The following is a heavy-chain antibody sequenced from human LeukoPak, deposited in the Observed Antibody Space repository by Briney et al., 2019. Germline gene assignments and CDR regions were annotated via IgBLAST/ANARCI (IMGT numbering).Heavy chain of an antibody. CDR1: RYTFTGYY. CDR2: INPNSGGT. Sequence: ASVKVSCKASRYTFTGYYMHWVRQAPGQGLEWMGWINPNSGGTNYAQKFQGRVTMTRNTSISTAYMELSSLRSEDTAVYYCATENTYYYGSGSHGDYWGQGTLVTVSS. V-gene: IGHV1-2*02. J-gene: IGHJ4*02. D-gene: IGHD3-10*01. CDR3: ATENTYYYGSGSHGDY.